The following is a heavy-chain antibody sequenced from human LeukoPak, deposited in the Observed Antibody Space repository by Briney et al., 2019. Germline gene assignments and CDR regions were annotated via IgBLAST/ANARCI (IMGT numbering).Heavy chain of an antibody. V-gene: IGHV3-30*02. J-gene: IGHJ4*02. D-gene: IGHD5-24*01. CDR2: IRHDGSNK. CDR3: ARMRDGYTH. Sequence: PGWSLRLSCAASGFTFSTYGMHWVRQAPGKGLEWVTFIRHDGSNKYYADSVKGRFTVSRDNSKNTLYLEMNSLRLDDTATYYCARMRDGYTHWGQGPLVTVSA. CDR1: GFTFSTYG.